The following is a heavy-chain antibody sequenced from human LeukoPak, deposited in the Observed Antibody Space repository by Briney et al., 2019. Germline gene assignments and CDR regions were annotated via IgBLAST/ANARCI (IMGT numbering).Heavy chain of an antibody. CDR2: ISSSSSTI. Sequence: GGSLRLSCAASGFTFSSYSMNWVRQAPGKGLEWVSYISSSSSTIYYADSVKGRFTISRDNAKNSLYLQMNSLRAEDTAVYYCARDPEYYDFWSGYSTHFDYWGQGTLVTVPS. J-gene: IGHJ4*02. V-gene: IGHV3-48*01. CDR3: ARDPEYYDFWSGYSTHFDY. CDR1: GFTFSSYS. D-gene: IGHD3-3*01.